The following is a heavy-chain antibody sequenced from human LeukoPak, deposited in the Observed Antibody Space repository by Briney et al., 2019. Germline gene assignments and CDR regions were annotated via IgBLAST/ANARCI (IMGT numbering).Heavy chain of an antibody. D-gene: IGHD6-13*01. CDR2: IIPIFGTA. Sequence: SVKVSCKASGGTFSSYAISWVRQAPGQGLEWMGGIIPIFGTANYAQKFQGRVTITADESTSTAYMELSSLRSEDTAVYYCARGGGSWSLHYFQHWGQGTLVTVSS. CDR3: ARGGGSWSLHYFQH. CDR1: GGTFSSYA. V-gene: IGHV1-69*01. J-gene: IGHJ1*01.